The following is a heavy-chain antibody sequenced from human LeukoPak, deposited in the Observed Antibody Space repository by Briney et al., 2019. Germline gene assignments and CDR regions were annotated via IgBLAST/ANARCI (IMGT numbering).Heavy chain of an antibody. J-gene: IGHJ3*02. V-gene: IGHV3-53*01. CDR3: ASPISGQSFDI. CDR2: IYPGGET. D-gene: IGHD6-19*01. CDR1: GFTVSSNY. Sequence: PGGSVRLSCAASGFTVSSNYMSWVRQAPEKWLEWVSVIYPGGETYYADFVKGRFTFSRDNSKNTLYLQMNSLRAEDTAAYYCASPISGQSFDIWGQGTMVTVSS.